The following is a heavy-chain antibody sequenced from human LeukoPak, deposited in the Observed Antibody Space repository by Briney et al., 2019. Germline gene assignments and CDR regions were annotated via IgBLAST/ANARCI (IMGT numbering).Heavy chain of an antibody. Sequence: SGPTLLNPTQTLTLTFTFSGFSLRTSGMRVSWIRQPPVKALEWLSPIDWDDDKFYNTSLKTRLTISKDTSKNQVVLTMTNMDPVDTATYYCARIFGGWYYFDYWGQGTLVTVSS. CDR2: IDWDDDK. V-gene: IGHV2-70*04. CDR1: GFSLRTSGMR. D-gene: IGHD6-19*01. CDR3: ARIFGGWYYFDY. J-gene: IGHJ4*02.